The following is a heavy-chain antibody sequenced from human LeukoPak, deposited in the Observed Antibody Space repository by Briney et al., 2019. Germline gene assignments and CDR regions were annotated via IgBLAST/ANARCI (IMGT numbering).Heavy chain of an antibody. CDR1: GFTFSSYA. CDR3: ARDAGSGSFSTTIDC. V-gene: IGHV3-21*01. CDR2: ISSSSGYI. Sequence: PGGSLRLSCAASGFTFSSYAMSWVRQAPGKGLEWVSSISSSSGYIYYADSLKGRFTISRDNAKNSLYLQMNSLTAEDTAVYYCARDAGSGSFSTTIDCWGQGTLVTVSS. D-gene: IGHD1-26*01. J-gene: IGHJ4*02.